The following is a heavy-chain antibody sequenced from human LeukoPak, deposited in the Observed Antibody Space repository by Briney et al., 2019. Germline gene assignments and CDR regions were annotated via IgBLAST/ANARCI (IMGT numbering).Heavy chain of an antibody. CDR2: INHSGST. CDR3: AREVGYYDSSGSFDY. D-gene: IGHD3-22*01. V-gene: IGHV4-34*01. Sequence: SETLSLTCAVYGGSFSGYYWSWIRQPPGKGLEWIGEINHSGSTNYNPSLKSRVTISVDTSKNQFSLKLSSVTAADTAVYYCAREVGYYDSSGSFDYWGRGTLVTVSS. CDR1: GGSFSGYY. J-gene: IGHJ4*02.